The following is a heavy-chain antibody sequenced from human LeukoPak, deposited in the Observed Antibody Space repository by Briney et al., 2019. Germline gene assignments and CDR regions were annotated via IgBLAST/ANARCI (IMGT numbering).Heavy chain of an antibody. CDR1: GFTFSSYA. V-gene: IGHV3-23*01. J-gene: IGHJ4*02. CDR2: ISSSAGST. D-gene: IGHD5-12*01. Sequence: PGGSLRLSCAASGFTFSSYAMSWVRQAPGKGLEWVSGISSSAGSTYYADSVKGRFTISRDNSKNTLYLQMNSLRAEDTAVYYCAKHRQKVATKGPFDYWGQGTLVTVSS. CDR3: AKHRQKVATKGPFDY.